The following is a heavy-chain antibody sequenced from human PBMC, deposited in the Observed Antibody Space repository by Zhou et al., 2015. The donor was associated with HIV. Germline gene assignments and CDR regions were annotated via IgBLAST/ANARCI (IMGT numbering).Heavy chain of an antibody. CDR3: ARDIFGYNRMAYYYYYGMDV. Sequence: QVQLVQSGAEVKKPGSSVKVSCKASGGTFSSYAISWVRQAPGQGLEWMGGIIPVFGTANYAQKFQGRVTITADRSTNTAYMELRSLTFGDMAVYYCARDIFGYNRMAYYYYYGMDVWGQGTTVTVSS. V-gene: IGHV1-69*06. CDR1: GGTFSSYA. CDR2: IIPVFGTA. D-gene: IGHD5-24*01. J-gene: IGHJ6*02.